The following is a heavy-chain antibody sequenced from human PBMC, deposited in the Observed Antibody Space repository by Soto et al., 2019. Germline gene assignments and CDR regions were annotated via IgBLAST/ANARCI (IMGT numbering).Heavy chain of an antibody. D-gene: IGHD3-16*02. CDR2: ISSSSYT. Sequence: GGSLRLSCAASGFTFSDYYMSWIRQAPGKGLEWVSYISSSSYTNYADSVKGRFTISRDNAKNSLYLQMNSLRAEDTAVYYCARDLGDYDYVWGSYRSSSQQRPYYYYGMDVWGQGTTVTVSS. CDR3: ARDLGDYDYVWGSYRSSSQQRPYYYYGMDV. V-gene: IGHV3-11*06. CDR1: GFTFSDYY. J-gene: IGHJ6*02.